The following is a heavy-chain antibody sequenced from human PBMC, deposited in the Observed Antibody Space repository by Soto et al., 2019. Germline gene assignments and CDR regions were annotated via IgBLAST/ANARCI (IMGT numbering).Heavy chain of an antibody. D-gene: IGHD1-26*01. J-gene: IGHJ2*01. CDR3: ARVVASGSSEEAGAWYFDL. CDR1: GGTFSSYA. Sequence: QVQLVQSGAEVKKPGSSVKVSCKASGGTFSSYAISWVRQAPGQGLEWMGGIIPIFGTANYAQKFQGRVTITADESTSTAYMELSSLRSEDTAVYYCARVVASGSSEEAGAWYFDLWGRGTLVTVSS. V-gene: IGHV1-69*12. CDR2: IIPIFGTA.